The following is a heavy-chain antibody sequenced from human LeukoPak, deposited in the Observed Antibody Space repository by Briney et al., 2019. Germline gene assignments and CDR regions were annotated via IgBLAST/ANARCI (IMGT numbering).Heavy chain of an antibody. CDR2: IYYSGST. J-gene: IGHJ6*02. Sequence: SETLSLTCNVSGGSISSYYWSWIRQPPGKGLEWIGYIYYSGSTNYNPSLKSRVTISVDTSKNQFSLKLSSVTAADTAVYYCAREVRYYDILTGWRYYGMDVWGQGTTVTVSS. D-gene: IGHD3-9*01. V-gene: IGHV4-59*01. CDR1: GGSISSYY. CDR3: AREVRYYDILTGWRYYGMDV.